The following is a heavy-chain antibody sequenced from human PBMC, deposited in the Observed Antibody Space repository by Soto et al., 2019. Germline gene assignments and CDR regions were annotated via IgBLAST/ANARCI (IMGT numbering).Heavy chain of an antibody. J-gene: IGHJ4*02. CDR2: IYSGGST. CDR3: ARDKDWAFDY. D-gene: IGHD3-9*01. Sequence: TGGSLRLSCAASGFPVSSNYISSFRQAPGKGLEWVSVIYSGGSTYYADSVKGRFTISRDNSKNTLYLQMHSLRAEDTAVYYCARDKDWAFDYWGQGTLVTVSS. CDR1: GFPVSSNY. V-gene: IGHV3-66*01.